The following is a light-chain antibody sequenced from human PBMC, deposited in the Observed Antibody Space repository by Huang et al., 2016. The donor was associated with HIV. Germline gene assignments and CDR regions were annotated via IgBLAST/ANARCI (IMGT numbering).Light chain of an antibody. CDR3: QQYNNWPPWT. CDR1: QSVSSN. J-gene: IGKJ1*01. CDR2: DES. V-gene: IGKV3-15*01. Sequence: EVVMTQSPAPLSVSPGEGATLSCRASQSVSSNLAWYQQNPVQAPTLLIYDESPSATGSPARFSGIGSGTQFTLTISSLQSEDFAVYYCQQYNNWPPWTFGQGTKVEIK.